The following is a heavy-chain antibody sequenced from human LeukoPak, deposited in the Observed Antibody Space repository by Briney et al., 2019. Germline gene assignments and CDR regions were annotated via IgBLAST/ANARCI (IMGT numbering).Heavy chain of an antibody. Sequence: PGGSLRLSCAASGFTYSSHGMHWVRQAPGRGLEWVAFIRYDGSNKYYADSVKGRFTISRDNSKNTLYLQMNSLRAEDTAVYYCAKDAKYYYDSTSYDYWGQGTLVTVSS. J-gene: IGHJ4*02. CDR3: AKDAKYYYDSTSYDY. CDR1: GFTYSSHG. V-gene: IGHV3-30*02. D-gene: IGHD3-22*01. CDR2: IRYDGSNK.